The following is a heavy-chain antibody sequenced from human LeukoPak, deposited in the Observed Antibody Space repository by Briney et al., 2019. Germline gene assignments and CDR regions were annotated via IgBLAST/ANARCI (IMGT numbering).Heavy chain of an antibody. Sequence: MTSETLSLTCAVYGGSFSGYYWSWIRQPPGKGLEWIGEINHSGSTNYNPSLKSRVTISVDTSKNQFSLKLSSVTAADTAVYCCARDGYKQGPLDYWGQGTLVTVSS. D-gene: IGHD5-18*01. CDR3: ARDGYKQGPLDY. V-gene: IGHV4-34*01. CDR2: INHSGST. J-gene: IGHJ4*02. CDR1: GGSFSGYY.